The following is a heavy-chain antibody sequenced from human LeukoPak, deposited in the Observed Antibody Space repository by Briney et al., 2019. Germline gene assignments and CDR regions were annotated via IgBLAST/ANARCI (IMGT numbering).Heavy chain of an antibody. D-gene: IGHD3-22*01. Sequence: SETLSLTCTVSGGSISTYCWRWIRQPPGKGLEWIGYIRYSGSATYNPSLRSRFTISIETSKNQFSLKLSSVTGADTAVYHCARLVYVSRGYYFDYWAQGTLVSVSS. CDR3: ARLVYVSRGYYFDY. J-gene: IGHJ4*02. V-gene: IGHV4-59*08. CDR1: GGSISTYC. CDR2: IRYSGSA.